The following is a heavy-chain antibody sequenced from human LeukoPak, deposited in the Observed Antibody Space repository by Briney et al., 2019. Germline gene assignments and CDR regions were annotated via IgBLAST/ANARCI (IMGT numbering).Heavy chain of an antibody. V-gene: IGHV4-39*02. D-gene: IGHD2-15*01. J-gene: IGHJ6*02. Sequence: PSETLSLTCTVSGGSISSSSYYWGWIRQPPGKGLEWVGSIYYSGSTYYNPSLKSRVTISVDTSKNQFSLKLSSVTAADTAVYYCARDGYCSCGSCCFDYYYGMDVWGQGTTATVSS. CDR1: GGSISSSSYY. CDR2: IYYSGST. CDR3: ARDGYCSCGSCCFDYYYGMDV.